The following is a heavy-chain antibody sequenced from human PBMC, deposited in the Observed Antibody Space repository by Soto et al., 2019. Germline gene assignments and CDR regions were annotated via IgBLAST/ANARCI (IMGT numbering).Heavy chain of an antibody. CDR1: GFTFSSYA. J-gene: IGHJ4*02. CDR2: ISYDGSNK. V-gene: IGHV3-30-3*01. Sequence: QVQLVESGGGVVQPGRSLRLSCAASGFTFSSYAMHWVRQAPGKGLEWVAVISYDGSNKYYADSVKGRFTISRDNSKNTLYLQMNSLRAEDTAVYYCARTYSSGWYHHDYWDQGTLVTVSS. CDR3: ARTYSSGWYHHDY. D-gene: IGHD6-19*01.